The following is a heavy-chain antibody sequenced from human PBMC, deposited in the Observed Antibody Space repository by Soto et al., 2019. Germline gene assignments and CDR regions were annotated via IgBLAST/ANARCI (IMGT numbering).Heavy chain of an antibody. V-gene: IGHV1-46*01. J-gene: IGHJ4*02. Sequence: QVQLVQSGAEVKKPGAPVKISCKASGYTFTTYYIHCVRQAPGQGLEWMGMINPSGGNTSYAQKFQGRVTMTRDTSTNTVYMELSSLRSEDTAVYYCARNDNSGLDYWGQGTLVTVSS. CDR2: INPSGGNT. CDR3: ARNDNSGLDY. D-gene: IGHD3-22*01. CDR1: GYTFTTYY.